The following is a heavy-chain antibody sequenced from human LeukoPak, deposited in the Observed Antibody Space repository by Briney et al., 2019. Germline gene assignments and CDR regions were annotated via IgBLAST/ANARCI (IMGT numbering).Heavy chain of an antibody. J-gene: IGHJ4*02. CDR2: FSSGGSA. CDR1: GGSISSSSYY. V-gene: IGHV4-39*07. CDR3: AKESSSWLFDY. Sequence: PSETLSLTCIVPGGSISSSSYYWAWIRQSPGKGLEWIGTFSSGGSAYYNPSLTSRVSISKDTSDNQFSLRLYSVTAEDTAVYYCAKESSSWLFDYWGQGTLVTVSS. D-gene: IGHD6-13*01.